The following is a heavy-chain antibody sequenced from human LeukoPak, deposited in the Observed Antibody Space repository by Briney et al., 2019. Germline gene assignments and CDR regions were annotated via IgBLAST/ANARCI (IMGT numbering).Heavy chain of an antibody. CDR3: TRGSMHVYHLYTDY. D-gene: IGHD3-16*01. CDR2: IKQDGSER. Sequence: GGSLRLSCAASGFTYTNYWVSWFRQAPGQGLEWVASIKQDGSERYYVDSVKGRFTISRDNAKNSLFLQLSSLRVEDTAVYYCTRGSMHVYHLYTDYWGQGTLVTVSS. CDR1: GFTYTNYW. J-gene: IGHJ4*02. V-gene: IGHV3-7*01.